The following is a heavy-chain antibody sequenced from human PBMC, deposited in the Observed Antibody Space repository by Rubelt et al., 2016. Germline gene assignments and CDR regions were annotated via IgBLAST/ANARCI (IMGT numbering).Heavy chain of an antibody. Sequence: ISSSSSYIYYADSVKGRFTISRDNAKNSLYLQMNSLRAEDTAVYYCARDLSEGGTTIFGVVTRKYYYYYGMDVWGQGTTVTVSS. CDR2: ISSSSSYI. J-gene: IGHJ6*02. D-gene: IGHD3-3*01. V-gene: IGHV3-21*01. CDR3: ARDLSEGGTTIFGVVTRKYYYYYGMDV.